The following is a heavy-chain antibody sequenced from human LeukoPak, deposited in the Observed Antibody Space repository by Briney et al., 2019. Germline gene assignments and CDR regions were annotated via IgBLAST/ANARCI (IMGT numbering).Heavy chain of an antibody. D-gene: IGHD3-3*01. V-gene: IGHV3-23*01. J-gene: IGHJ4*02. CDR3: AKDQRSGYDFWSGYYVFDY. CDR2: ISGSGGST. Sequence: GGSLRLSCAASGFTFSSYAMSWVRQAPGKGLEWVSAISGSGGSTYYADSVKGRFTISRDNSKNTLYLQMNSLRAEDTAVYYCAKDQRSGYDFWSGYYVFDYWGKGTLVTVSS. CDR1: GFTFSSYA.